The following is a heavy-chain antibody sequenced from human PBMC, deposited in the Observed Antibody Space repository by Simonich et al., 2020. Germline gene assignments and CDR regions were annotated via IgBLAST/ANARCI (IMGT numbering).Heavy chain of an antibody. CDR1: EYTFTSFA. CDR3: ARGAGDRAFDI. D-gene: IGHD7-27*01. J-gene: IGHJ3*02. CDR2: IKAGNGNT. Sequence: QVQLVQSGAEVKKPGASVKVSCKASEYTFTSFAMHWVRQAPGQRLEWIGWIKAGNGNTKYTHKFQGRVTITRDTSASTAYMELSSLRSEDTAVYYCARGAGDRAFDIWGQGTMVTVSS. V-gene: IGHV1-3*01.